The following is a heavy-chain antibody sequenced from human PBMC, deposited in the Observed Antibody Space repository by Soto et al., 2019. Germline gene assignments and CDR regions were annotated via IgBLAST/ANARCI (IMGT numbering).Heavy chain of an antibody. Sequence: QVQLQESGPGLVKPSGTLSLTCAVSGGSISSSNWWSWVRQPPGKGLAWIGEIYHSGSTNYNPSLKSLVTISVDKSKNQFSLKLSAVTAAAKAVYYCARDQEYQLLLNDEKYYYGMDVLGQGTTVTVSS. CDR2: IYHSGST. D-gene: IGHD2-2*01. J-gene: IGHJ6*02. V-gene: IGHV4-4*02. CDR1: GGSISSSNW. CDR3: ARDQEYQLLLNDEKYYYGMDV.